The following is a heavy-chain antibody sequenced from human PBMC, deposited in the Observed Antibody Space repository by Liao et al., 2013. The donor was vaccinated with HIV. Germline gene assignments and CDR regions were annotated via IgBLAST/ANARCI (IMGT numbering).Heavy chain of an antibody. J-gene: IGHJ5*02. CDR1: GDSMSPYY. D-gene: IGHD2-15*01. Sequence: HVQLQESGPGLVKPSETLALTCTVSGDSMSPYYWSWIRQTPGKGLEWIAYIYYSGSTTYNPSLKSRVTMSVDTSKHQFSLRLSSVTATDTAVYYCARDVVNWFDPWGQGTLVTVSS. CDR2: IYYSGST. CDR3: ARDVVNWFDP. V-gene: IGHV4-59*12.